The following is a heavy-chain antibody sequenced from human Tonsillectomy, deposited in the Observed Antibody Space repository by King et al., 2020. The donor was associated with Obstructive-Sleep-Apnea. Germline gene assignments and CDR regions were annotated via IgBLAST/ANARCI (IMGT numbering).Heavy chain of an antibody. Sequence: VQLQESGPGLVKPSETLSLTCTVSGGSISSYYWSWIRQPPGKGLEWIGYIYYSGSTHYNPSLKSRVTISVDPSKNQFSLKLSSVTAADTAVYYCASRGRYFDWLTHWGQGTLVTVSS. CDR1: GGSISSYY. CDR2: IYYSGST. CDR3: ASRGRYFDWLTH. J-gene: IGHJ5*02. V-gene: IGHV4-59*08. D-gene: IGHD3-9*01.